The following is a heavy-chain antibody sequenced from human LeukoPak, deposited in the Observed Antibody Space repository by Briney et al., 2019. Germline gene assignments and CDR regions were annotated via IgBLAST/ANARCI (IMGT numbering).Heavy chain of an antibody. Sequence: GGSLRLSCAASGFTFSSYAMHWVRQAPGKGLEWVAVISYDGSNKYCADSVKGRFTISRDNSKNTLYLQMNSLRAEDTAVYYCARGGYSYGFVDYWGQGTLVTVSS. D-gene: IGHD5-18*01. CDR3: ARGGYSYGFVDY. CDR2: ISYDGSNK. V-gene: IGHV3-30-3*01. CDR1: GFTFSSYA. J-gene: IGHJ4*02.